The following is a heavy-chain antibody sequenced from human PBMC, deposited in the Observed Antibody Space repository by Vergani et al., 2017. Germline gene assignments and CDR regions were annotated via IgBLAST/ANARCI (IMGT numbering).Heavy chain of an antibody. J-gene: IGHJ3*02. Sequence: QVQLQESGPGLVKPSETLSLTCTVSGGSISSYYWSWIRQPPGKGLEWVGYIYYSGSTNYNPSLKSRVTISVDTSKNQFSLKLSSVTAADTAVYYCGRVTDSSSSVYAFDIWGQGTMVTVSS. CDR1: GGSISSYY. D-gene: IGHD6-6*01. CDR3: GRVTDSSSSVYAFDI. CDR2: IYYSGST. V-gene: IGHV4-59*01.